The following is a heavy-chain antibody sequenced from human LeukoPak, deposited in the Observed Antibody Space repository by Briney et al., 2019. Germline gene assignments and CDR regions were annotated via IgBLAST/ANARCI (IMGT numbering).Heavy chain of an antibody. CDR2: ISGSGGST. D-gene: IGHD2-2*01. Sequence: PGGSLRLSCAASGFTFSSYAMSWVRQAPGKGLEWVSAISGSGGSTYYADSVKGRFTISRDNAKNSLYLQMNSLRAEDTALYHCARDTCSSTSCHFDYWGQGTLVTVSS. V-gene: IGHV3-23*01. CDR1: GFTFSSYA. J-gene: IGHJ4*02. CDR3: ARDTCSSTSCHFDY.